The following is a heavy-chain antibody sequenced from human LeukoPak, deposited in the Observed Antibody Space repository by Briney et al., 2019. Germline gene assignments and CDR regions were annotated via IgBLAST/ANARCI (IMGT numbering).Heavy chain of an antibody. J-gene: IGHJ4*02. Sequence: ASVKVSCKVSRNTLTDLFIHWVRRAPGKGLEWMGGFDPEGSETIYAFRFQDRLAMTVDTSSDTASMELSRLTVFDTAVYYCARAEQQLVLESFLYWGQGTLVTVSS. CDR2: FDPEGSET. V-gene: IGHV1-24*01. CDR1: RNTLTDLF. D-gene: IGHD6-13*01. CDR3: ARAEQQLVLESFLY.